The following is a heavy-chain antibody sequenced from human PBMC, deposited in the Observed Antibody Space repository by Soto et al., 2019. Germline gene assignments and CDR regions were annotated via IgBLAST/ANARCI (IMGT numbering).Heavy chain of an antibody. J-gene: IGHJ6*02. D-gene: IGHD3-3*01. V-gene: IGHV3-43*01. CDR1: GFRFDDYN. Sequence: ETLRLSCAASGFRFDDYNMHWVRQAPGKGLEWVSLITWNGGNTYYADSVKGRFTTSRDGTTQSVFLQMTSLKREDTGLYYCARETLSFGSALDVWGQGTTVTVSS. CDR2: ITWNGGNT. CDR3: ARETLSFGSALDV.